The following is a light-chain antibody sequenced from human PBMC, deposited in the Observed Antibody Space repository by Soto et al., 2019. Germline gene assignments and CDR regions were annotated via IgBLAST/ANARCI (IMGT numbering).Light chain of an antibody. CDR1: SSDVGGYNY. Sequence: QSALAQPASVSGSPGQSITISCTGTSSDVGGYNYASWYQLHPGKAPKLMIYEVTNRPSGVSDRFSGSKSGNTASLTISGLQAEDEADYYCSSYTGSSTLRYVFGTGTKVTVL. V-gene: IGLV2-14*01. CDR3: SSYTGSSTLRYV. CDR2: EVT. J-gene: IGLJ1*01.